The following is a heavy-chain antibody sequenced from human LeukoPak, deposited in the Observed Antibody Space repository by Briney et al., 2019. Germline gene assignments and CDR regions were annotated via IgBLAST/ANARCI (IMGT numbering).Heavy chain of an antibody. D-gene: IGHD3-10*01. V-gene: IGHV4-59*01. Sequence: SETLSLTCTVSGGSISSYYWSWIRQPPGKGLEWIGYIYYSGSTNYNPSLKSRVTISVDTSKNQFSLKLSSVTAADTAVYYCARGVLRFGELFTPDWGQGTLVTVSS. CDR1: GGSISSYY. J-gene: IGHJ4*02. CDR3: ARGVLRFGELFTPD. CDR2: IYYSGST.